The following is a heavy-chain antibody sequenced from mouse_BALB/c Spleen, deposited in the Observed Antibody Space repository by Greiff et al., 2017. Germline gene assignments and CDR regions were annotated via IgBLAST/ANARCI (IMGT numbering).Heavy chain of an antibody. D-gene: IGHD2-14*01. Sequence: QVQLQHSGAELARPGASVKMSCKASGYTFTSYTMHWVKQRPGQGLEWIGYINPSSGYTNYNQKFKDKATLTADKSSSTAYMQLSSLTSEDSAVYYCARRDRYDPAWFAYWGQGTLVTVSA. V-gene: IGHV1-4*01. CDR1: GYTFTSYT. CDR3: ARRDRYDPAWFAY. CDR2: INPSSGYT. J-gene: IGHJ3*01.